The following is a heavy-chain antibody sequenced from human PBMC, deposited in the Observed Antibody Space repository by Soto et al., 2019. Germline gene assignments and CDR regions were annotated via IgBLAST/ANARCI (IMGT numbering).Heavy chain of an antibody. D-gene: IGHD1-26*01. CDR3: AKVGFSGSSTYYYYYGMDV. CDR1: GFIFSNYG. Sequence: PGGSLILSCAASGFIFSNYGMHWVRQDPGKGLEWVAVISYDGSNKYHADSVKGRFTISRDNSKNTLYLQMNSMRAEDTAVYYCAKVGFSGSSTYYYYYGMDVWGQGTTVTVSS. J-gene: IGHJ6*02. CDR2: ISYDGSNK. V-gene: IGHV3-30*18.